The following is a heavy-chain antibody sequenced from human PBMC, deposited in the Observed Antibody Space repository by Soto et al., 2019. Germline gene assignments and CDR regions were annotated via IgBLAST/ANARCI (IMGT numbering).Heavy chain of an antibody. Sequence: QVQLQQWGAGLLKPSETLSLTCAVYGGSFSGYYWSWIRQPPRKGLEWIGETNHSGSTNYNPSLKSRVTISVDTSKEQLSLKLCPATSADTGVYYCARVVALGSSSCFDYWCQGTLGTVSS. CDR3: ARVVALGSSSCFDY. D-gene: IGHD6-13*01. V-gene: IGHV4-34*01. CDR1: GGSFSGYY. J-gene: IGHJ4*02. CDR2: TNHSGST.